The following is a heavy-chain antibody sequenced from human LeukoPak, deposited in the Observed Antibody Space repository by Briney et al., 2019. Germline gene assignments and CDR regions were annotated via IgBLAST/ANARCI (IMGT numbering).Heavy chain of an antibody. CDR2: MEPDGSER. CDR1: GFAFTNYW. Sequence: GGSLRLSCAASGFAFTNYWMSLVRQAPGKGLEWVAKMEPDGSERYYVDSVKGRFTVSRDNAKNSLYFQMNSLRAEDTAVYYCARERIVGAASTRYYGMDVWGQGTTVTVSS. CDR3: ARERIVGAASTRYYGMDV. J-gene: IGHJ6*02. D-gene: IGHD1-26*01. V-gene: IGHV3-7*03.